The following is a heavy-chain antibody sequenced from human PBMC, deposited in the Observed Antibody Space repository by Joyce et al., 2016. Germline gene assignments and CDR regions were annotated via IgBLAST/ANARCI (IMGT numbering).Heavy chain of an antibody. CDR2: IFYSGTT. CDR1: GASISSGDNY. V-gene: IGHV4-30-4*01. Sequence: QVQLQESGAGVVRPSQTLSLTCSVSGASISSGDNYWSWIRQPPGKGLEWIGYIFYSGTTKYNPSLRSRLAISADMSKNQFSLKLTSVTAADTAMYFCAREARGQPFDFWGQGALVTVSS. D-gene: IGHD3-10*01. J-gene: IGHJ4*02. CDR3: AREARGQPFDF.